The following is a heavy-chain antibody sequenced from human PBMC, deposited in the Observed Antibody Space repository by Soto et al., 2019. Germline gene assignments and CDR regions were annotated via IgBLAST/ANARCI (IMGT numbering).Heavy chain of an antibody. CDR2: INPNSGGT. J-gene: IGHJ5*02. CDR3: ARDRGYCSGGSCYAFGWFDP. CDR1: GYTFTGYY. V-gene: IGHV1-2*04. Sequence: GASVKVSCKASGYTFTGYYMHWVRQAPGRGLEWMGWINPNSGGTNYAQKFQGWVTMTRDTSISTAYMELSRLRSDDTAVYYCARDRGYCSGGSCYAFGWFDPWGKGTLVTVSS. D-gene: IGHD2-15*01.